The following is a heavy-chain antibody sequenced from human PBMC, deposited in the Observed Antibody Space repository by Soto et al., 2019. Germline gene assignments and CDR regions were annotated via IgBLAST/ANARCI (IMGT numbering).Heavy chain of an antibody. D-gene: IGHD6-19*01. Sequence: GGSLRLSCAASGFTFSSYGMHWVRQAPGKGLEWVAVISYDGSNKYYADSVKGRFTISRDNSKNTLYLQMNSLRAEDTAVYYCAKDPAVADLYYGMDVWGQGTTVTVSS. CDR2: ISYDGSNK. CDR3: AKDPAVADLYYGMDV. V-gene: IGHV3-30*18. CDR1: GFTFSSYG. J-gene: IGHJ6*02.